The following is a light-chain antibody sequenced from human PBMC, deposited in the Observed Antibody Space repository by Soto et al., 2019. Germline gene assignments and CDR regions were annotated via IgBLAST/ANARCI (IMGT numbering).Light chain of an antibody. CDR3: GTWDTSLSAGRV. CDR1: SSNIGNNY. J-gene: IGLJ1*01. CDR2: ETN. Sequence: QSVLTQPPSVSAAPGQTVTISCSGSSSNIGNNYVSWYQQLPGAAPKLLIYETNRRPAGIPDRFSGSKSGTSATLAITGLXXXXXXXXYCGTWDTSLSAGRVFGPGTKLTVL. V-gene: IGLV1-51*02.